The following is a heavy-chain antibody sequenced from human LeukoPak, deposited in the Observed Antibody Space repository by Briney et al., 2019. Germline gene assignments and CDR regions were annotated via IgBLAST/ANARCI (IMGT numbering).Heavy chain of an antibody. CDR3: ARLQYCSGTSCYWFDP. J-gene: IGHJ5*02. CDR1: GGSISSSNW. D-gene: IGHD2-2*01. V-gene: IGHV4-4*02. CDR2: IYQSGSI. Sequence: KTSETLSLTCAVSGGSISSSNWWTWVRQPPGKGLEWIGEIYQSGSINYNPSLKSRVTISVDTSKNQFSLRLSSVTAADTAVYYCARLQYCSGTSCYWFDPWGQGTLVTVSS.